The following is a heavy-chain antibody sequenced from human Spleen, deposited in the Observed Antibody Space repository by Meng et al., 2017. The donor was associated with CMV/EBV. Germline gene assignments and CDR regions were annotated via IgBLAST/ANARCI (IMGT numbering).Heavy chain of an antibody. Sequence: GESLKISCAASGFTFNTYAMSWVRQAPGKGLEWVSAISGGGGSTYYADSVKGRFTISRDNAKNSLYLQMNSLRAEDTAVYYCARDRSLASWGQGTLVTVSS. D-gene: IGHD1-26*01. CDR3: ARDRSLAS. J-gene: IGHJ4*02. CDR2: ISGGGGST. V-gene: IGHV3-23*01. CDR1: GFTFNTYA.